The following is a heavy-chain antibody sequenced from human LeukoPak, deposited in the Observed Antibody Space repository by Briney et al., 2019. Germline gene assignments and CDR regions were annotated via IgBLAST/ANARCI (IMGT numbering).Heavy chain of an antibody. D-gene: IGHD6-19*01. Sequence: GGSLRLSCAASGFTFSSYSMNWVRQAPGKGLEWVSYISSSSSTIYYADSVKGRFTISRDNAKNSLYLQMNSLRAEDTAVYYCARDHPYSSGWYLDAFDIWGQGTMVTVSS. J-gene: IGHJ3*02. CDR1: GFTFSSYS. CDR2: ISSSSSTI. CDR3: ARDHPYSSGWYLDAFDI. V-gene: IGHV3-48*01.